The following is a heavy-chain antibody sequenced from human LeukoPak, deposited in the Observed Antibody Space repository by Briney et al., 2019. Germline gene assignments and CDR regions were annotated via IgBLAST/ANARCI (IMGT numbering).Heavy chain of an antibody. D-gene: IGHD4-11*01. CDR2: INPNNGDT. Sequence: GASVKVSCKASGYSFTGYQMHWVRQAPGQGLEWMGWINPNNGDTNCAQKFQGRVTMTRDTSISTAYMELSRLRSDDTAVYYCARERRMTTVSRYYYYMDVWGKGTTVTVSS. J-gene: IGHJ6*03. CDR3: ARERRMTTVSRYYYYMDV. V-gene: IGHV1-2*02. CDR1: GYSFTGYQ.